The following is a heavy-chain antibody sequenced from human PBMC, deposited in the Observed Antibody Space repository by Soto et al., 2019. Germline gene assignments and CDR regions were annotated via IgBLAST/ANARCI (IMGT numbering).Heavy chain of an antibody. Sequence: ALRLSCVASGFDLTSSRMNWVRQAPGRGLEWVASISGSGKDTFYRHSVKGRFAISRDNSKNTLYLQMNSLRAEDTAVYYCAKEMTRLPDWFDPWGQGTLVTVSS. CDR1: GFDLTSSR. J-gene: IGHJ5*02. CDR2: ISGSGKDT. V-gene: IGHV3-23*05. CDR3: AKEMTRLPDWFDP.